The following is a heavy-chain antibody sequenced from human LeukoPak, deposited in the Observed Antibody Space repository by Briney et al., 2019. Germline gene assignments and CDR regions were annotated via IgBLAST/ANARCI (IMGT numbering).Heavy chain of an antibody. D-gene: IGHD3-3*01. CDR2: INPNSGGT. CDR3: ARVRFLEWLYDAFDI. V-gene: IGHV1-2*02. J-gene: IGHJ3*02. Sequence: GASVKVSCKASGYTFTGYYMNWVRQAPGQGLEWMGWINPNSGGTNYAQKFQGRVTMTRDTSISTAYMELSRLRSDDTAVYYCARVRFLEWLYDAFDIWGQGTMVTVSS. CDR1: GYTFTGYY.